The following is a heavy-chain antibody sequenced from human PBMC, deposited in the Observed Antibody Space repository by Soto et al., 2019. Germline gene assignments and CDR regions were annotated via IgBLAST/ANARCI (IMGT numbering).Heavy chain of an antibody. CDR2: IYYSGSS. J-gene: IGHJ4*02. V-gene: IGHV4-39*01. CDR1: GGSISSSSYY. CDR3: ARGSNYYFDY. D-gene: IGHD1-20*01. Sequence: SETVCHTCTDAGGSISSSSYYWGWIRQPPGKGLERIGSIYYSGSSYYNPSLKSRVTISVDTSKNQFSLKLSSVTAADTAVYYCARGSNYYFDYWGQGTLVTVSS.